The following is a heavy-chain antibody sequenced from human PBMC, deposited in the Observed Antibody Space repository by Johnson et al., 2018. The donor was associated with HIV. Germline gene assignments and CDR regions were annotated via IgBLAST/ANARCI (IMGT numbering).Heavy chain of an antibody. D-gene: IGHD3-22*01. V-gene: IGHV3-30*04. CDR1: GFTFSSYA. Sequence: QVQLVESGGGVVQPGRSLRLSCAASGFTFSSYAMHWVRQAPGKGLEWVAVISYDGSNKYYADSVKGRFTISRDNSKNTLYLQMNSLRAEDTSVYYCASDGWLPHDAFDSWGQGKMVTVSS. CDR3: ASDGWLPHDAFDS. CDR2: ISYDGSNK. J-gene: IGHJ3*02.